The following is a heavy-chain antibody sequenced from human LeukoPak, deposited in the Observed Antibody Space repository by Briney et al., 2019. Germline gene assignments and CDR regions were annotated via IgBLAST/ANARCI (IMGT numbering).Heavy chain of an antibody. Sequence: GGSLTLSCAVSGFTFSSYAMHWVRQAPGKGLECVSAISSSGGSTYYANSVKGRFIISSDNSYNTQYLQIGSLRAEDMAVYYCARAMYSSSWQYCFDYWGQGTLVTVSS. V-gene: IGHV3-64*01. CDR3: ARAMYSSSWQYCFDY. CDR2: ISSSGGST. CDR1: GFTFSSYA. D-gene: IGHD6-13*01. J-gene: IGHJ4*02.